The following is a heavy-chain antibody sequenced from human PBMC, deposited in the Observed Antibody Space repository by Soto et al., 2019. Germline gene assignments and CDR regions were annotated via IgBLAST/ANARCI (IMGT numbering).Heavy chain of an antibody. CDR2: IYWDDDK. J-gene: IGHJ4*02. Sequence: QITLKESGPTRVKPTQTLTLTCTFSGFSLSTSGVGVGWIRQPPGKALEWLALIYWDDDKRYSPSLANRLTITKDTYKNLVVLRMTYMDPADLDTYCCAHRAVYSGSYWDGGYFDHWGQGTLVTISS. D-gene: IGHD1-26*01. CDR3: AHRAVYSGSYWDGGYFDH. V-gene: IGHV2-5*02. CDR1: GFSLSTSGVG.